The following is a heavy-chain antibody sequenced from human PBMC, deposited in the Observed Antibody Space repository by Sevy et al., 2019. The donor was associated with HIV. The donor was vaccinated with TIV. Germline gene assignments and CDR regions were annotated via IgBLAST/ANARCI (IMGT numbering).Heavy chain of an antibody. CDR3: AKGYGSGSPPDY. CDR1: GFIFNSYA. Sequence: GGSLRLSCAASGFIFNSYAMSWVRQAPGKGLKWVSSISASGGSTYYGDSMKGRITISRDNFKNTLCLEMNSLRAEDTAVYYCAKGYGSGSPPDYWGQGTLVTVSS. D-gene: IGHD3-10*01. J-gene: IGHJ4*02. CDR2: ISASGGST. V-gene: IGHV3-23*01.